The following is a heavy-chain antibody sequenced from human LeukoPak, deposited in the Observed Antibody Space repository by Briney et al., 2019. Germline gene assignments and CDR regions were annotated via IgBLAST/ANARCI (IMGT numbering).Heavy chain of an antibody. CDR2: IWYDGSKR. V-gene: IGHV3-33*03. CDR1: GFIFSSYG. J-gene: IGHJ5*02. Sequence: GGSLRLSCAASGFIFSSYGMHSVRQAPGKGLEGVALIWYDGSKRYYADSVKGRFIISRDNSKNTLYLEMNSLRPEDTAVYFCAKGPARSGSYQASWGQGTLVTVSS. D-gene: IGHD3-10*01. CDR3: AKGPARSGSYQAS.